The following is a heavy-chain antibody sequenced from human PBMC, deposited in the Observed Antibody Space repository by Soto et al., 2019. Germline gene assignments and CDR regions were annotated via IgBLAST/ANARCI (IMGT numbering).Heavy chain of an antibody. CDR2: IYSGGRT. Sequence: GGSLRLSCAASGFTVTSNYMTCVRQAPGKGLEWVSVIYSGGRTYYADSVKGRFTISRDNSKNTLYLQMNSLRAEDTAVYYCARGIPRGYSYGSYYFDYWGQGTLVTVSS. V-gene: IGHV3-53*01. J-gene: IGHJ4*02. CDR1: GFTVTSNY. D-gene: IGHD5-18*01. CDR3: ARGIPRGYSYGSYYFDY.